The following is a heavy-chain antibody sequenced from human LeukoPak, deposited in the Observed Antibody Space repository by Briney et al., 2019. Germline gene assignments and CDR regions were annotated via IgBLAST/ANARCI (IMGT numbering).Heavy chain of an antibody. V-gene: IGHV3-66*01. CDR2: IYSGGST. D-gene: IGHD1-26*01. Sequence: GGSLRLSCAASGFTVSSNYMSWVRQAPGKGLEWVSVIYSGGSTYYSDSVKGRFTISRDNSKNTLYLQMNSLRAEDTAVYYCAKDQSRPIVGATTDYWGQGTLVTVSS. J-gene: IGHJ4*02. CDR1: GFTVSSNY. CDR3: AKDQSRPIVGATTDY.